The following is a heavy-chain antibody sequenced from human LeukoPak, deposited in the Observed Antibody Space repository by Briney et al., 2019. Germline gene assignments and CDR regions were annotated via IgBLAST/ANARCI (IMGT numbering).Heavy chain of an antibody. J-gene: IGHJ5*02. CDR3: VRIPNSANFPNWFDP. D-gene: IGHD4/OR15-4a*01. V-gene: IGHV3-21*01. CDR2: ISSSSNYI. Sequence: KPGGSLRLSCAASGFTFSRYWMNWVRQAPGKGLEWVSSISSSSNYIYYADSVKGRFTISRDNAKNSLYLQMNSLRAEDTAVYYCVRIPNSANFPNWFDPWGQGTLVTVSS. CDR1: GFTFSRYW.